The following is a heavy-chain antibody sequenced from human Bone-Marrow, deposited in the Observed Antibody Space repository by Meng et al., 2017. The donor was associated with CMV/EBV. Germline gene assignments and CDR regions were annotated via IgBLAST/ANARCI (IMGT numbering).Heavy chain of an antibody. CDR3: ARGSFRVIAIPVLSHGSDP. Sequence: ASVKVSCKASGYTFTGYYMHWVRQAPGQGLEWMGWINPNSGGTNYAQKFQGRVTMTRDTSISTAYMELSRLRSDDTAVYYCARGSFRVIAIPVLSHGSDPWGQGPLVTVCS. CDR1: GYTFTGYY. V-gene: IGHV1-2*02. J-gene: IGHJ5*02. D-gene: IGHD2-21*01. CDR2: INPNSGGT.